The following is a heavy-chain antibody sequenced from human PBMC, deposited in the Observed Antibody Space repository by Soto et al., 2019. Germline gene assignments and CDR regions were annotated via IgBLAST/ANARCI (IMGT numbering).Heavy chain of an antibody. D-gene: IGHD2-2*01. CDR3: ARHVPAGGNYYGMDV. CDR1: VGTFSSYA. V-gene: IGHV1-69*12. Sequence: QVQLVQSGAEVKKPGSSVKVSCKASVGTFSSYAISWVRQAPGQGLEWMGGIIPIFGTANYAQKFQGRVTISADETTSTANMELNSLRTEDTAVYYCARHVPAGGNYYGMDVWGQGTTVTVSS. CDR2: IIPIFGTA. J-gene: IGHJ6*02.